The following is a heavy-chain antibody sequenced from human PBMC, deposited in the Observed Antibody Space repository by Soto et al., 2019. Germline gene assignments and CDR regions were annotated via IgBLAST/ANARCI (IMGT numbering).Heavy chain of an antibody. J-gene: IGHJ4*02. CDR2: ISYDGSNK. CDR3: AKDRDGDYVLDY. D-gene: IGHD4-17*01. V-gene: IGHV3-30*18. CDR1: GFTFSSYG. Sequence: QVQLVESGGGVVQPGRSLRLSCAASGFTFSSYGMHWVRQAPGKGLEWVAVISYDGSNKYYADSVKGRFTISRDNSKNTLYLQMNSLRAEDTAVYSCAKDRDGDYVLDYWGQGTLVTVSS.